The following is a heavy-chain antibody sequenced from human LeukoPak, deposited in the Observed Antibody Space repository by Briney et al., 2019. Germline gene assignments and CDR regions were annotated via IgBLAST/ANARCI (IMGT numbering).Heavy chain of an antibody. J-gene: IGHJ3*02. CDR1: GGSFSGYY. CDR3: ARGRITMIVVTDAFDI. CDR2: IYYSGST. D-gene: IGHD3-22*01. Sequence: SETLSLTCAVYGGSFSGYYWSWIRQPPGEGLEWIGSIYYSGSTYYNPSLKSRVTISVDTSKNQFSLKLSSVTAADTAVYYCARGRITMIVVTDAFDIWGQGTMVTVSS. V-gene: IGHV4-34*01.